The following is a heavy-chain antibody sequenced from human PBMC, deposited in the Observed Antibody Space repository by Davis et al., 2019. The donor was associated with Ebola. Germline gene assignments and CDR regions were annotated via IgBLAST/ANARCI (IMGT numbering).Heavy chain of an antibody. V-gene: IGHV3-48*01. D-gene: IGHD5-24*01. CDR3: ARQRWLQLWYFDY. CDR2: ISSSSSTI. J-gene: IGHJ4*02. Sequence: GESLKISCAASGFTFSSYSMNWVRQAPGKGLEWVSSISSSSSTIYYADSVKGRFTISRDNAKNSLYLQMNSLRAEDTAVYYCARQRWLQLWYFDYWGQGTLVTVSS. CDR1: GFTFSSYS.